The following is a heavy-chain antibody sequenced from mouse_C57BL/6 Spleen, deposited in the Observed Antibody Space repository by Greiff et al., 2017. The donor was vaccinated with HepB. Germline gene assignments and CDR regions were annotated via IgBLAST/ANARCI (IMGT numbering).Heavy chain of an antibody. V-gene: IGHV1-64*01. CDR1: AYTFTSYG. CDR2: IHPNSGST. Sequence: QVQLQQPGAELVKPGASVNLSSKASAYTFTSYGMHWVRQRPGQGLEWIGMIHPNSGSTNYNEKFKSKATLTVDKSSSTAYMQLSSLTSEDSAVYYCASPNYYGSSYEAYWGQGTLVTVSA. J-gene: IGHJ3*01. CDR3: ASPNYYGSSYEAY. D-gene: IGHD1-1*01.